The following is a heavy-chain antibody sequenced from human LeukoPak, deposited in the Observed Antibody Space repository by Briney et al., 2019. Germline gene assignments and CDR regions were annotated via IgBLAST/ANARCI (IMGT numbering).Heavy chain of an antibody. CDR1: GFTFSSYA. CDR3: AGAGPFDY. D-gene: IGHD7-27*01. Sequence: PGGSLRLSCAASGFTFSSYAMHWVRQAPGKGLEWVAVISYDGSNKYYADSVKGRFTISRDNSKNTLYLQMNSLRAEDTAVYYCAGAGPFDYWGQGTLVTVSS. CDR2: ISYDGSNK. V-gene: IGHV3-30-3*01. J-gene: IGHJ4*02.